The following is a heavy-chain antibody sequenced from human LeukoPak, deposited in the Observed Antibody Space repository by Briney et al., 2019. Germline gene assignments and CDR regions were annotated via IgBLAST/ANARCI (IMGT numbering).Heavy chain of an antibody. J-gene: IGHJ5*02. V-gene: IGHV3-7*01. Sequence: GGSLRLSCAGSGYTFTGYWMHWVRQAPGKGLEWVASVTKDGGETYYVDSAKGRFTISRDNAKNSVHLQMSSLRDQDTAVYWCRRGHWDDHAWGQGTLVTVSS. D-gene: IGHD7-27*01. CDR1: GYTFTGYW. CDR3: RRGHWDDHA. CDR2: VTKDGGET.